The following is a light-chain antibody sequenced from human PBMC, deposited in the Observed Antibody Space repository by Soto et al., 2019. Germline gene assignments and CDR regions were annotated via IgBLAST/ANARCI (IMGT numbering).Light chain of an antibody. CDR3: CSYTDIALDVV. CDR2: DVT. Sequence: QSALTQPASVSGSPGQSITISCTGTSSDIGDYDYVSWYQHLPGKAPKLLIFDVTHRPSGVSDRFSGSKPGNTASLTISGVRPEDEADYYCCSYTDIALDVVFGGGTKLTVL. V-gene: IGLV2-14*01. J-gene: IGLJ2*01. CDR1: SSDIGDYDY.